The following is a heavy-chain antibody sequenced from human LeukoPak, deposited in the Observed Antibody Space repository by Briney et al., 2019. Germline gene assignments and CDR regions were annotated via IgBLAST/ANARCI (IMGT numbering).Heavy chain of an antibody. Sequence: GGSLRLSCVASGFPFSRYWMTWVRQAPGKGLEWVANIKQDGSKKSYVDSVKGRFTISRDNAKNSLYLQMNSLRAEDTAIYYCTRVGYIDEGIDYWGQGTLVTISS. CDR1: GFPFSRYW. V-gene: IGHV3-7*04. J-gene: IGHJ4*02. D-gene: IGHD5-24*01. CDR3: TRVGYIDEGIDY. CDR2: IKQDGSKK.